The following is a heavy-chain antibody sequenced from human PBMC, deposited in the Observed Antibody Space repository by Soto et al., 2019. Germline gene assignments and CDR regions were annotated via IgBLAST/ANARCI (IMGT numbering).Heavy chain of an antibody. V-gene: IGHV1-69*06. CDR1: GGTFSSYA. J-gene: IGHJ4*02. CDR3: ASAVSDYDYVWGSVYFDY. Sequence: SVKVSCKVSGGTFSSYAISWVRQAPGQGLEWMGGIIPIFGTANYAQKFQGRVTITADKSTSTAYMELSSLRSEDTAVYYCASAVSDYDYVWGSVYFDYWGQGTLVTVSS. CDR2: IIPIFGTA. D-gene: IGHD3-16*01.